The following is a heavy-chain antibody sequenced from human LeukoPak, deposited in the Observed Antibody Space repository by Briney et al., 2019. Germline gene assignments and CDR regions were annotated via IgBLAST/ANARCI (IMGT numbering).Heavy chain of an antibody. CDR3: ARSWLLAAAGTYDY. D-gene: IGHD6-13*01. Sequence: GGSLRLSCAASGFTFSSYSMNWGRQAPGKGLEWVSSISSSSSYIYYADSVKGRFTLSRDNAKNSLYLQMNSLRAEDTAVYYCARSWLLAAAGTYDYWGQGTLVTVSS. V-gene: IGHV3-21*01. CDR1: GFTFSSYS. CDR2: ISSSSSYI. J-gene: IGHJ4*02.